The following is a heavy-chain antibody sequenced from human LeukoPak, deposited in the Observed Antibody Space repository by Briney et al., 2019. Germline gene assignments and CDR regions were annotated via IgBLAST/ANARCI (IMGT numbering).Heavy chain of an antibody. Sequence: GGSLRLSCSASGFTFSSYWMSWVRQAPGKGLEWVANIKQDGSEKYYVDSVKGRFTISRDNAKNSLYLQMNSLRAEDTAVYYCARDKISSSWDYWGQGTLVTVSS. CDR1: GFTFSSYW. J-gene: IGHJ4*02. D-gene: IGHD6-13*01. V-gene: IGHV3-7*01. CDR3: ARDKISSSWDY. CDR2: IKQDGSEK.